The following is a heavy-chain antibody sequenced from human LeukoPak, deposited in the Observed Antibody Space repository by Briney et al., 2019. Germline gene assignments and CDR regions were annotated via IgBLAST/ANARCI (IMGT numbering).Heavy chain of an antibody. CDR1: GYTFTSYG. D-gene: IGHD3-9*01. CDR3: ARIYDILTGPYNWFDP. Sequence: GASVKVSCKASGYTFTSYGISWVRQAPGQGLEWMGWISAYNGNTNYAQKLQGRVTMTTDTSTSTAYMELRSLRSDDTAVYYCARIYDILTGPYNWFDPWGQGTLVTVSS. V-gene: IGHV1-18*01. CDR2: ISAYNGNT. J-gene: IGHJ5*02.